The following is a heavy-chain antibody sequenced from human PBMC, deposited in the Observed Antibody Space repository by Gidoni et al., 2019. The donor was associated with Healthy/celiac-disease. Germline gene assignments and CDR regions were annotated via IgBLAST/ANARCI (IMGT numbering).Heavy chain of an antibody. CDR1: GSPFTSYG. CDR3: ARDLYCSSATCQAPAWFDP. Sequence: QVQLVQSGAEVTKPGASVKVSCQASGSPFTSYGISWVRQAPGQGLEWMGWISVYNGNTNYAQNLQGRVTMTKDTSTSTAYMELRSLRSDDTAVYYCARDLYCSSATCQAPAWFDPWGQGTLVTVSS. D-gene: IGHD2-2*01. V-gene: IGHV1-18*04. J-gene: IGHJ5*02. CDR2: ISVYNGNT.